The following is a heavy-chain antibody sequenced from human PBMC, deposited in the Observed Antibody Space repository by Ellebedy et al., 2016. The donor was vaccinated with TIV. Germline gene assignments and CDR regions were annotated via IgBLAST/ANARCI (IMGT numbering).Heavy chain of an antibody. J-gene: IGHJ5*02. D-gene: IGHD3-10*01. Sequence: GESLKISCKGSGFTFSNYWINWVRQMPGKGLEWMGKTDPSDSYTDYSPSFQGHVTISADKSISTAYLQWSSLKASDTAMYYCARFISWFDPWGQGTLVTVSS. CDR1: GFTFSNYW. CDR2: TDPSDSYT. CDR3: ARFISWFDP. V-gene: IGHV5-10-1*01.